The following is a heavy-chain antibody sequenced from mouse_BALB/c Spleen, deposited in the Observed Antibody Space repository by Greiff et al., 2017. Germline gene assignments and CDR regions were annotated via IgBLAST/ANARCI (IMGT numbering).Heavy chain of an antibody. V-gene: IGHV2-9*02. D-gene: IGHD1-1*01. J-gene: IGHJ2*01. CDR1: GFSLTSYG. CDR2: IWAGGST. Sequence: QVQLKESGPGLVAPSQSLSITCTVSGFSLTSYGVHWVRQPPGKGLEWLGVIWAGGSTNYNSALMSRLSISKDNSKSQVFLKMNSLQTDDKAIYYCARMDCYGFDYWGQGTTLTVSS. CDR3: ARMDCYGFDY.